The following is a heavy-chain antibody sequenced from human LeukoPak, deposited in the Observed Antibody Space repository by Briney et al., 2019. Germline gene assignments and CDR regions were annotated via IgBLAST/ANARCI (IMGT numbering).Heavy chain of an antibody. Sequence: SQTLSLTCAVSGGSISSGGYSWSWIRQPPGKGLEWIGYFYYRGGTFYNPSRKSRVTISADTSKNQFSLKLSSVTAADTAVYYCARVDYSSGYFADYWGQGTLVTVSS. CDR2: FYYRGGT. CDR3: ARVDYSSGYFADY. J-gene: IGHJ4*02. V-gene: IGHV4-30-4*07. CDR1: GGSISSGGYS. D-gene: IGHD3-22*01.